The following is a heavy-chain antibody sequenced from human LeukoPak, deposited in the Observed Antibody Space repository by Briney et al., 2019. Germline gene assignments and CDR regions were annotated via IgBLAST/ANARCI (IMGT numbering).Heavy chain of an antibody. V-gene: IGHV3-66*04. CDR2: LYSGGTT. Sequence: GGSLRLSCAASGFTFSSYSMNWVRQAPGKGLEWVSALYSGGTTYYADSVKGRFTISGDNSKNTLFLQMNSLRAEDTAVYYCARQQSAVTTFDYWGQGTLVTVSS. CDR3: ARQQSAVTTFDY. CDR1: GFTFSSYS. J-gene: IGHJ4*02. D-gene: IGHD4-17*01.